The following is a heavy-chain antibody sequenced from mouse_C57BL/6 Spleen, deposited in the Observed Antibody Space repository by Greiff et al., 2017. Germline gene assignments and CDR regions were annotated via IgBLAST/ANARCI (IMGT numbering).Heavy chain of an antibody. CDR3: ARSSGYYGDY. Sequence: VQLQQPGAELVRPGSSVKLSCKASGYTFTSYWMDWVKQRPGQGLEWIGNIYPSDSETHYNQKFKDKATLTVDKSSSTAYMQLSSLTSEDSAVYYCARSSGYYGDYWGQGTTLTVSS. D-gene: IGHD2-3*01. V-gene: IGHV1-61*01. CDR1: GYTFTSYW. J-gene: IGHJ2*01. CDR2: IYPSDSET.